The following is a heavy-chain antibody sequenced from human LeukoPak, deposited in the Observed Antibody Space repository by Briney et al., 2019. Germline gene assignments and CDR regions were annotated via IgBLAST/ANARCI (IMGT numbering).Heavy chain of an antibody. Sequence: GESLKISCKGSGYSFTSYWIAWVRQMPGKGLEWMGIIYPGDSDITYSPSFQGRVTISADKSISTAYLQWSSLKASDTAIYYCARRFGYCSGGTCYGWFDPWGQGTLVTVSS. CDR2: IYPGDSDI. CDR3: ARRFGYCSGGTCYGWFDP. V-gene: IGHV5-51*01. CDR1: GYSFTSYW. J-gene: IGHJ5*02. D-gene: IGHD2-15*01.